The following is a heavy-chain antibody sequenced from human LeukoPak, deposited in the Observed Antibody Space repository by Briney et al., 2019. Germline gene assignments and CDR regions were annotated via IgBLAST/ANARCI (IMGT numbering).Heavy chain of an antibody. V-gene: IGHV4-38-2*02. J-gene: IGHJ3*02. CDR3: AREEARITIFGVVMPDDAFDI. CDR1: GYSISSGYY. Sequence: SETLSLTCTVSGYSISSGYYWGWIRQPSGKGLEWIGSIYHSGSTYYNPSLKSRVTISVDTSKNQFSLKLSSVTAADTAVYYCAREEARITIFGVVMPDDAFDIWGQGTMVTVSS. CDR2: IYHSGST. D-gene: IGHD3-3*01.